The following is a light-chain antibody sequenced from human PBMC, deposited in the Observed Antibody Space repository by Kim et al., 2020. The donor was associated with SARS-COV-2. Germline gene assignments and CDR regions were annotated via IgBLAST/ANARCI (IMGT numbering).Light chain of an antibody. J-gene: IGKJ1*01. Sequence: DIQMTQSPSSLSASVGDRVTITCRASQDISRYLNWYQQKPGKAPKLLIYTASSLQSGVPSKFTGSGSETDFTLTISSLQPEDFATYYCQQTYSASRTFGQGTKVDIK. V-gene: IGKV1-39*01. CDR3: QQTYSASRT. CDR1: QDISRY. CDR2: TAS.